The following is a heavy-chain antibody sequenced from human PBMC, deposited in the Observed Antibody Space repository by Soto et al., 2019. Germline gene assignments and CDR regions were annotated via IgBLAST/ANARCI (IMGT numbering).Heavy chain of an antibody. D-gene: IGHD3-3*01. CDR3: ASFSPPRGYYMDV. CDR1: GGSFSGYY. V-gene: IGHV4-34*01. J-gene: IGHJ6*03. CDR2: ISHSGST. Sequence: PSETLSLTCAVYGGSFSGYYWSWIRQPPGKGLEWIGEISHSGSTNYNPSLKSRVTISVDTSKNQFSLKLSSVTAADTAVYYCASFSPPRGYYMDVWGKGTTVTVSS.